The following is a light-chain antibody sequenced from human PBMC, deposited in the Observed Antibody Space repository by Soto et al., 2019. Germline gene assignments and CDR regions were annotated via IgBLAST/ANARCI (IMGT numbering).Light chain of an antibody. Sequence: SAASLSASVGNRVTIACRASQNIGTWLAWYQQKPEETPKVLVYDASSLKSGVPSRFSGSGSGTEFTLTINSLQPDDIATYFSHQYRSYWPFGQGTKVDIK. CDR3: HQYRSYWP. CDR2: DAS. V-gene: IGKV1-5*01. J-gene: IGKJ1*01. CDR1: QNIGTW.